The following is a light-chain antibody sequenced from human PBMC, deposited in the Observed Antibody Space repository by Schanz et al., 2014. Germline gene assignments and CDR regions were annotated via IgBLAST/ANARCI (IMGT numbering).Light chain of an antibody. J-gene: IGKJ2*01. Sequence: EIVLTQSPGTLSLSPGERATLSCRASQSVSSNLAWYQQKPGQAPRLLIYGASSRATGIPDRFSGSGSGTDFTLTISRLEPEDFAVYYCQQYGSSPRVYTFGQGTKLEIK. CDR1: QSVSSN. CDR2: GAS. CDR3: QQYGSSPRVYT. V-gene: IGKV3-20*01.